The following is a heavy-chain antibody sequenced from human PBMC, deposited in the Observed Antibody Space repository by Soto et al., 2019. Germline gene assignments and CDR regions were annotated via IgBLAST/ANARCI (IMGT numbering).Heavy chain of an antibody. D-gene: IGHD6-13*01. Sequence: GESLKISCQGSGYNFPTYWISWVRQKPGKGLEWMGRIDPSDSRTIYNPSFEGHVTISADKSISTTYLQWSSLKASDTAVYYCARRREADGYYFYALDVWGQGTTVTVSS. CDR2: IDPSDSRT. CDR1: GYNFPTYW. V-gene: IGHV5-10-1*01. CDR3: ARRREADGYYFYALDV. J-gene: IGHJ6*02.